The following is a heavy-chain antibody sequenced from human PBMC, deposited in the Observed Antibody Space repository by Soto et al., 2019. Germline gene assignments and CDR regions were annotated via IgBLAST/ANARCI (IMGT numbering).Heavy chain of an antibody. V-gene: IGHV4-31*03. J-gene: IGHJ6*03. Sequence: PSETLSLTCTVSGGSISSSSYYWGWIRQHPGKGLEWIGYIYYSGSTYYNPSLKSRVTISVDTSKNQFSLKLSSVTAADTAVYYCARGRLNSMLYGANYYMDVWGKGTTVTVSS. CDR2: IYYSGST. CDR3: ARGRLNSMLYGANYYMDV. CDR1: GGSISSSSYY. D-gene: IGHD2-8*01.